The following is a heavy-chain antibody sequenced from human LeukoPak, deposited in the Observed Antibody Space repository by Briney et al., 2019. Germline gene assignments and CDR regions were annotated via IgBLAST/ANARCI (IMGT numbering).Heavy chain of an antibody. D-gene: IGHD4-17*01. CDR1: GFTFSSYA. CDR3: AIRSGPPPQN. V-gene: IGHV3-23*01. CDR2: ISGSGGNT. Sequence: GGSLRLSCAASGFTFSSYAMSWVRQAPGKGLEWASTISGSGGNTYYADSVKGRFTISRDNSKNTLYLQMISLRVEDTAVYYCAIRSGPPPQNWGQGTLVAVSS. J-gene: IGHJ4*02.